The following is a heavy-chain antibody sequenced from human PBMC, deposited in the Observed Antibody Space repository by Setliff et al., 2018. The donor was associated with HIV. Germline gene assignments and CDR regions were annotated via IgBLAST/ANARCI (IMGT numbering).Heavy chain of an antibody. CDR1: GYSFTNYW. Sequence: GESLKISCKASGYSFTNYWIGWVRQMPGKGLEWIGVIYPGDSVTRYGPSFQGQVYISADTSITTAYLQWTSLKASDTAMYYCTKRRRAPGIEDLEAYWGQGTLVTVSS. D-gene: IGHD1-26*01. CDR2: IYPGDSVT. CDR3: TKRRRAPGIEDLEAY. J-gene: IGHJ4*02. V-gene: IGHV5-51*01.